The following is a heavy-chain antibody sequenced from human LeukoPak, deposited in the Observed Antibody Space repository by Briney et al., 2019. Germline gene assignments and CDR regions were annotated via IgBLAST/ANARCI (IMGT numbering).Heavy chain of an antibody. J-gene: IGHJ4*02. CDR2: IWYDGSNK. CDR1: GFTFSSYG. Sequence: GVSLRLSCAASGFTFSSYGMHWVRQAPGKGLEWVAVIWYDGSNKFYADSVKGRFTISRDNSKNMLYLQMNSLRAEDTAVYYCARDRISVDYLDYWGQGTLVTVSS. CDR3: ARDRISVDYLDY. V-gene: IGHV3-33*01. D-gene: IGHD6-19*01.